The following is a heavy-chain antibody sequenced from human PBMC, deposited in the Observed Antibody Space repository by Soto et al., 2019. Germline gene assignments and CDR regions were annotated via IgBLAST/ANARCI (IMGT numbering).Heavy chain of an antibody. Sequence: QVQLVQSGAKLKKPGSSVKVSCEASGGTFNSHTIIAWVRQAPGQGPEWMGRIIPTLDIVDYAQKFQDRVTITADRPTNTAFMELRSLVSEDTAVYYCARDERGYNYVSDYGLDVWGQGTMVTVS. CDR1: GGTFNSHT. J-gene: IGHJ6*02. CDR2: IIPTLDIV. V-gene: IGHV1-69*08. D-gene: IGHD5-18*01. CDR3: ARDERGYNYVSDYGLDV.